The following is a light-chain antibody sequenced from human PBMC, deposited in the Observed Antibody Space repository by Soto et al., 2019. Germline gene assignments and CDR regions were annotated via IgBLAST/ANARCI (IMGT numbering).Light chain of an antibody. CDR1: SSDVGGYNY. J-gene: IGLJ2*01. CDR2: DVS. CDR3: CSYAGSYTWV. Sequence: QSALNQPRSVSGSPGQSVTISCTGTSSDVGGYNYVSWYQQHPGKDPKLMIYDVSKRPSGVPDRFSGSKSGNTASLTISGLQAEDEADYYCCSYAGSYTWVFGGGTKLTVL. V-gene: IGLV2-11*01.